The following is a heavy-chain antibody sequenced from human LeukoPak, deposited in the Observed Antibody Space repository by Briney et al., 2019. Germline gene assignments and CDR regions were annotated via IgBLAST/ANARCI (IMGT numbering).Heavy chain of an antibody. V-gene: IGHV4-39*07. CDR3: ASYDFWSGYYESFDY. CDR1: GGSISSSSYY. Sequence: SETLSLTCTVSGGSISSSSYYWGWIRQPPGKGLEWIGSIYYSGSTYYNPSLKSRVTISVDTSKNQFSLRLSSVTAADTAVYYCASYDFWSGYYESFDYWGQGTLVTVSS. CDR2: IYYSGST. D-gene: IGHD3-3*01. J-gene: IGHJ4*02.